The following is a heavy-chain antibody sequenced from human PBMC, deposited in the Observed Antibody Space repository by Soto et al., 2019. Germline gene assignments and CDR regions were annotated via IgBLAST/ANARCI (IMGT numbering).Heavy chain of an antibody. J-gene: IGHJ6*03. Sequence: SETLSLTCTVSGGSISSYYWSWIRQPPGKGLEWIGYIYYSGSTNYNPSLKSRVTISVDTSKNQFSLKLSSVTAAETAVYYCARGCNTMVRGVTSRMGYYYYMDVWGKGTTVTVSS. V-gene: IGHV4-59*01. CDR1: GGSISSYY. D-gene: IGHD3-10*01. CDR2: IYYSGST. CDR3: ARGCNTMVRGVTSRMGYYYYMDV.